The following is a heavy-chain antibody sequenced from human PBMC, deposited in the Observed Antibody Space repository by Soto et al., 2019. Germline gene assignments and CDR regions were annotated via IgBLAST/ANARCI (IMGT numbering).Heavy chain of an antibody. CDR3: ARVGTGSSTXLDI. J-gene: IGHJ3*02. V-gene: IGHV3-21*01. CDR2: ITSASDYI. D-gene: IGHD3-10*01. Sequence: PGGSLRLSCVASGFMFTRSTMNWVRQAPGKGLEWVSSITSASDYIFYADSVKGRFTISRDNAXXXXXXXXXXXXXXXTAVYYCARVGTGSSTXLDIWGQGXMVTVS. CDR1: GFMFTRST.